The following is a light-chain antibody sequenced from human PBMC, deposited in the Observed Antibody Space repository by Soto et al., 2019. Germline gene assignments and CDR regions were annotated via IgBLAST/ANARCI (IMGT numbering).Light chain of an antibody. CDR1: SSDTGDYNY. J-gene: IGLJ1*01. CDR3: CSYAGSYV. CDR2: DVS. Sequence: QSALTQPPSASGSPGQSVTISCSGTSSDTGDYNYVSWYQQHPGKAPKLMIYDVSKRPSGVPDRFSGSKSGNTASLTISGLQAEDEADYYCCSYAGSYVFGTGTKVTVL. V-gene: IGLV2-8*01.